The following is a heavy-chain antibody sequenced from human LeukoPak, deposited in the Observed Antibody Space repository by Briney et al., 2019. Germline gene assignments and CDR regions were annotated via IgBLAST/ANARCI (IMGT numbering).Heavy chain of an antibody. CDR3: ARDLGGAAAGDI. CDR2: IYYSGST. Sequence: SETLSLTCTVSGGSISSYYWSWIRQPPGKGLEWIGYIYYSGSTNHNPSLKSRVTISVDTSKNQFSLKLSSVTAADTAVYYCARDLGGAAAGDIWGQGTMVTVSS. J-gene: IGHJ3*02. CDR1: GGSISSYY. V-gene: IGHV4-59*01. D-gene: IGHD6-13*01.